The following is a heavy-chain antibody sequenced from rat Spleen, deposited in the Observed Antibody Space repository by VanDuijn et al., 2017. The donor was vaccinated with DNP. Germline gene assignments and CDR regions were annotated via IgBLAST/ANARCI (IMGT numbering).Heavy chain of an antibody. V-gene: IGHV5-25*01. J-gene: IGHJ2*01. D-gene: IGHD1-4*01. CDR1: GFTFSDYY. CDR2: ISTGGGNT. CDR3: AREYPWAHYFDY. Sequence: EVQLVESDGGLVQPGRSLKLSCAASGFTFSDYYMAWVRQAPTKGLEWVASISTGGGNTYYRDSVKGRFTISRDNAKNTLYLQMDRLRSKDTATYYCAREYPWAHYFDYWGQGVMVTVSS.